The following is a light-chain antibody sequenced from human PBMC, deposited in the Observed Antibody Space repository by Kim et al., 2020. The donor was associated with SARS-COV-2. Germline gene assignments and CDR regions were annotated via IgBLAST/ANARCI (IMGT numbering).Light chain of an antibody. CDR1: ALPKQY. J-gene: IGLJ1*01. Sequence: YELTQPPSVSVSPGQTARITCSGDALPKQYAYWYQQKPGQAPVLVIYKDSERPSGIPERFSGSSSGTTVTLTISGVQAEDEADYYCQSADSSGTYVFGNVTKVTVL. CDR3: QSADSSGTYV. CDR2: KDS. V-gene: IGLV3-25*03.